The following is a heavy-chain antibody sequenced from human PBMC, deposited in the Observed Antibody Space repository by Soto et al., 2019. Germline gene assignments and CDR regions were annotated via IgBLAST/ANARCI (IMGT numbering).Heavy chain of an antibody. J-gene: IGHJ6*02. CDR3: AMLGGWSGGSSGMDV. V-gene: IGHV3-72*01. Sequence: EVQLVESGGGLVQPGGSLRLSCAASGLSFSDYHMDWVRQAPGKGLEWVGRIRRKANSYTTEYAASVKGRFTISRDDSKNSLYLQMHSLKSEDTAVYYCAMLGGWSGGSSGMDVWGQGTTVTVSS. D-gene: IGHD6-19*01. CDR1: GLSFSDYH. CDR2: IRRKANSYTT.